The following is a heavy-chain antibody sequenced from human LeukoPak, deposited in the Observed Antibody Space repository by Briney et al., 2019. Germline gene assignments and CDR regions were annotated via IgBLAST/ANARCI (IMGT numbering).Heavy chain of an antibody. D-gene: IGHD3-10*01. CDR3: ARGGTMVRGVKGYYYYYMDV. Sequence: ASVKVSCKASGYTFTSYGISWVRQAPGQGLEWMGWISAYNGNTNYAQKLQGRVTMTTDTSTSTAYMELRSLRSDGTAVYYCARGGTMVRGVKGYYYYYMDVWGRGTTVTVSS. V-gene: IGHV1-18*01. CDR2: ISAYNGNT. CDR1: GYTFTSYG. J-gene: IGHJ6*03.